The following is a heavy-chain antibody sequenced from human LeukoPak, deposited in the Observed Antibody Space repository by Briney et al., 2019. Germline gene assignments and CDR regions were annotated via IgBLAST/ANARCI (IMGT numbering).Heavy chain of an antibody. J-gene: IGHJ4*02. Sequence: GGSLRLSCAASGFTFSNAWMNWVRQAPGKGLEWVGFIRSKNYGGTTEYAASVKGRFTISRDDSKSIAYLQMNSLKTEDTAMYYCTRVIVATKDYWGQGTLVTVSS. V-gene: IGHV3-49*04. CDR3: TRVIVATKDY. CDR1: GFTFSNAW. D-gene: IGHD5-12*01. CDR2: IRSKNYGGTT.